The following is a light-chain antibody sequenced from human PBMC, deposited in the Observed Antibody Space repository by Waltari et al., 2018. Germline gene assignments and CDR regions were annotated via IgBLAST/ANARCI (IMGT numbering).Light chain of an antibody. CDR1: QSVLYSSNNKNY. CDR2: WAS. CDR3: QQYYSTPYT. Sequence: DIVMTQSPDSLAVSLGERATINCKSSQSVLYSSNNKNYLAWYQQKPGPPPKLLIYWASTRESGVPDRFSGSGSGTDFTLTISSLQAEDVAVYYCQQYYSTPYTFGQGTKVEIK. J-gene: IGKJ2*01. V-gene: IGKV4-1*01.